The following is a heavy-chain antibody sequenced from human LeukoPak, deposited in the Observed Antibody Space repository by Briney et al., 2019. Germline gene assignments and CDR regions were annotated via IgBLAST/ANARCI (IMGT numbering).Heavy chain of an antibody. J-gene: IGHJ6*03. CDR1: GFTFSSYG. V-gene: IGHV3-30*02. CDR3: AKGWEYGSGSYYYYYTDV. D-gene: IGHD3-10*01. Sequence: PGGSLRLSCAASGFTFSSYGMHWVRQAPGKGLEWVAVIWYGGSNKYYADSVKGRFTISRDNSKNTLYLQMNSLRAEDTAVYNCAKGWEYGSGSYYYYYTDVWGKGTTVTVSS. CDR2: IWYGGSNK.